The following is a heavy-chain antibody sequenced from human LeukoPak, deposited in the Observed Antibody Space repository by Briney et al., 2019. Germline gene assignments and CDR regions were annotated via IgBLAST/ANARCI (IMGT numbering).Heavy chain of an antibody. J-gene: IGHJ4*02. D-gene: IGHD1-7*01. CDR2: IYHSGST. Sequence: SQTLSLTCAVSGGSISSGGYSWSWIRQPPGKGLEWIGYIYHSGSTYYNPSLKSRVTISVDRSKNQFSLKLSSVTAADTAVHYCARQELAFDYWGQGTLVTVSS. CDR3: ARQELAFDY. V-gene: IGHV4-30-2*01. CDR1: GGSISSGGYS.